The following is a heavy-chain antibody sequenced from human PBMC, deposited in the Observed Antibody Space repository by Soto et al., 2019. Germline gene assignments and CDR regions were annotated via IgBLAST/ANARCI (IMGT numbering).Heavy chain of an antibody. V-gene: IGHV1-8*02. CDR3: ARGITGTTS. CDR1: GYTFTGHY. Sequence: XSVKVSCKASGYTFTGHYIHWVRQATGQGLEWMGWMNPNSGNTGYAQKFQGRVTMTRNTSISTAYMELSSLRSEDTAVYYCARGITGTTSWGQGTLVTVSS. J-gene: IGHJ5*02. CDR2: MNPNSGNT. D-gene: IGHD1-7*01.